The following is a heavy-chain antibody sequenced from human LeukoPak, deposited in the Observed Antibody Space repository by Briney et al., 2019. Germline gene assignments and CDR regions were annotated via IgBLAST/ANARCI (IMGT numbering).Heavy chain of an antibody. J-gene: IGHJ4*02. CDR2: ISSSSTYI. D-gene: IGHD2-2*01. CDR1: GFTFSSYS. CDR3: AINIVVVAAAMDY. V-gene: IGHV3-21*01. Sequence: PGGSLRLSCAASGFTFSSYSMSWVRQAPGKGLEWVSSISSSSTYIYYADSVKGRFTISRDNAKNSLYLQMNSLRAEDTAVYYCAINIVVVAAAMDYWGQGTLVTVSS.